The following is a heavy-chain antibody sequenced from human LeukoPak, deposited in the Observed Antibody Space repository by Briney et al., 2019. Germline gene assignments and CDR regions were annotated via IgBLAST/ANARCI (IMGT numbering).Heavy chain of an antibody. V-gene: IGHV1-18*01. CDR3: ARVKMLSSGLIVVVVHGYFDY. CDR1: GYTFTGYG. Sequence: ASVKVSCKASGYTFTGYGISWVRQAPGQGLEWMGWISAYNGNTNYAQKLQGRVTMTTDTSTSTAYMELSSLRSDDTAVYYCARVKMLSSGLIVVVVHGYFDYWGQGTLVTVSS. D-gene: IGHD2-15*01. CDR2: ISAYNGNT. J-gene: IGHJ4*02.